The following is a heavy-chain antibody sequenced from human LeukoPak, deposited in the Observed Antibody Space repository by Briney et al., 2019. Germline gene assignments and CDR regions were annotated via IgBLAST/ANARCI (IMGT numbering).Heavy chain of an antibody. Sequence: GGSLRLSCAASGFTFRSFTMNWVRQAPGKGLEWVSSISSSTRYIYYADSVKGRFTISRDNAKNSVFLQMNSLRIEDTAVYYCASGSSRWYVIDHWGQGTLVTVSS. D-gene: IGHD6-13*01. CDR3: ASGSSRWYVIDH. J-gene: IGHJ4*02. CDR2: ISSSTRYI. V-gene: IGHV3-21*01. CDR1: GFTFRSFT.